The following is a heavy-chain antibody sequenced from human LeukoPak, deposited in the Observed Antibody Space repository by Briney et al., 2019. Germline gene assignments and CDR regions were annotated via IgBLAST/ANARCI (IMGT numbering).Heavy chain of an antibody. V-gene: IGHV4-59*01. Sequence: SETLSLTCTVSVGSISSYYWSWIRQPPGKGLEWIGYIYYSGSTNYNPSLKSRVAISVDTSRNQFSLKLSSVTAADTAVYYCARVSEYCRWFDPWGQGTPVTGSS. CDR3: ARVSEYCRWFDP. D-gene: IGHD6-6*01. CDR1: VGSISSYY. CDR2: IYYSGST. J-gene: IGHJ5*02.